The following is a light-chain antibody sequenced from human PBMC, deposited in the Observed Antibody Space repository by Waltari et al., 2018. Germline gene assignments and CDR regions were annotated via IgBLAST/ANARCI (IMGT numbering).Light chain of an antibody. Sequence: IVLTQSPGTLSLSPGERATLSCRASQSVTSNSLAWYPQKTGQAPRLLVHGVSSRATGIPDRFSGSGSGTDFTLTITRLEPEDSAVYYCQQYAGSTRTFGQGTKVEIK. CDR3: QQYAGSTRT. V-gene: IGKV3-20*01. J-gene: IGKJ1*01. CDR1: QSVTSNS. CDR2: GVS.